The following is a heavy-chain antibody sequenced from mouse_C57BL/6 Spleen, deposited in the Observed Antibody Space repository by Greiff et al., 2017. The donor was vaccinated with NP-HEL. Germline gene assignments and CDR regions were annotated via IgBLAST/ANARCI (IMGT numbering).Heavy chain of an antibody. CDR2: IYPGSGNT. D-gene: IGHD1-1*01. V-gene: IGHV1-76*01. CDR3: ARGSSYPYYYAMDY. CDR1: GYTFTDYY. J-gene: IGHJ4*01. Sequence: VKVVESGAELVRPGASVKLSCKASGYTFTDYYINWVKQRPGQGLEWIARIYPGSGNTYYNEKFKGKATLTAEKSSSTAYMQLSSLTSEDSAVYFCARGSSYPYYYAMDYWGQGTSVTVSS.